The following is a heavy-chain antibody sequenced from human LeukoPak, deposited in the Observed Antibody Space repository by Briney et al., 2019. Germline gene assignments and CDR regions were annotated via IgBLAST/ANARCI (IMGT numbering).Heavy chain of an antibody. V-gene: IGHV1-24*01. J-gene: IGHJ4*02. CDR2: FDPGDGET. CDR3: ATMGVYYYDSRDY. Sequence: ASVKVSCKVSGYTLTELSMHWVRQAPGKGLEWMGGFDPGDGETIYAQRFQGRVTMTEDTSTDTAYMELSSLRSEDTAVYYCATMGVYYYDSRDYWGQGTLVTVSS. D-gene: IGHD3-22*01. CDR1: GYTLTELS.